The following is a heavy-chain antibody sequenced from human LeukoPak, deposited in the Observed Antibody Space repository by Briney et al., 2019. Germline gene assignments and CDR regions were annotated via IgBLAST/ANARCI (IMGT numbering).Heavy chain of an antibody. J-gene: IGHJ4*02. CDR2: LYYGGST. D-gene: IGHD3-10*01. CDR1: GGSISRYY. CDR3: ARGNYGSGRGYYFDY. V-gene: IGHV4-59*01. Sequence: SETLSLTCTVSGGSISRYYWSWIRQPPGKGLEWIGYLYYGGSTNYNPSLKSRVTISVDSSKTQFSLELSSVTAADTAVYYCARGNYGSGRGYYFDYWGQGTLVTVSS.